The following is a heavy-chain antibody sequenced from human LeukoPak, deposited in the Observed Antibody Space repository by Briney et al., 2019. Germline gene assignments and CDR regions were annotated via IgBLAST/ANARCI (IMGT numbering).Heavy chain of an antibody. D-gene: IGHD5-12*01. CDR2: IYYSGTT. J-gene: IGHJ5*02. CDR3: ARHARALVGTTTNNWFDP. V-gene: IGHV4-39*01. Sequence: KPSETLSLTCTVSGDSIATISYYWGWIRQPPGKGLEWIGSIYYSGTTFYNPSLKSRVTISVDTSKNQFSLKLTSVTAADTAVYYCARHARALVGTTTNNWFDPWGQGTLVTVSS. CDR1: GDSIATISYY.